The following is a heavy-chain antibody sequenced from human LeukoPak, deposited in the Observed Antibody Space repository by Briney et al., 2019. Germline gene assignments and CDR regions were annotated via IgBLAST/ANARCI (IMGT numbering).Heavy chain of an antibody. CDR3: AKVGGIVVVPAAIPRMGLFNV. CDR1: GFSFSDYY. CDR2: ISNTGTTI. D-gene: IGHD2-2*01. Sequence: GGSLRLSCAASGFSFSDYYMSWIRQAPGKGLEWISYISNTGTTIYYADSVKGRITISRDNAKNSLFLQMNSLSAEDTAVYYCAKVGGIVVVPAAIPRMGLFNVWGKGTTVTISS. V-gene: IGHV3-11*01. J-gene: IGHJ6*04.